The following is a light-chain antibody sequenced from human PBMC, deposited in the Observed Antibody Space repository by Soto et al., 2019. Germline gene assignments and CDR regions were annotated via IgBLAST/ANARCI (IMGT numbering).Light chain of an antibody. Sequence: EIVMTQSPATLSVSPGDRATLSCRASQSVSSNLAWYQQKPGQAPRLLIYGASTRATGIPARFSGSGSGTDFTLTICSLQSEDFAVYYCQQYNNWPKMFGQGTKVEIK. CDR3: QQYNNWPKM. J-gene: IGKJ1*01. CDR2: GAS. V-gene: IGKV3-15*01. CDR1: QSVSSN.